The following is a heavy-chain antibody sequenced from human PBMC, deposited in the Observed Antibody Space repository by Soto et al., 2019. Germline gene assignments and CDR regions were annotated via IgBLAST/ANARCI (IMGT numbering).Heavy chain of an antibody. CDR2: INPSGGNT. J-gene: IGHJ5*02. V-gene: IGHV1-46*01. Sequence: ASVKVSCKASGYTFTNNYIHWVLRAPGQGLEWMGTINPSGGNTNYAQKFQGRVTMTRDTSTSTAYMELSSLTSEDTAVYYCARDHSIASSGAWWLDPWGQGTLVTVSS. CDR1: GYTFTNNY. D-gene: IGHD6-13*01. CDR3: ARDHSIASSGAWWLDP.